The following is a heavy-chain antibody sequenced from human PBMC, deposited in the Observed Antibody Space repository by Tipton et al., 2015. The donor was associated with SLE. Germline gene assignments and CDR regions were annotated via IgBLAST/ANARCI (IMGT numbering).Heavy chain of an antibody. V-gene: IGHV1-46*01. CDR3: AREREWGPTPLNLHKNWFDP. Sequence: QLVQSGAEVKKPGASVKVSCKASGYTFTSYYIHWVRQAPGQGLGWMGILNPSGGSTSYAQKFQGRVTMTRDTSTNTVYMELSSLRSEDTAVYYCAREREWGPTPLNLHKNWFDPRDQGTLVTVSS. CDR2: LNPSGGST. D-gene: IGHD1-26*01. CDR1: GYTFTSYY. J-gene: IGHJ5*02.